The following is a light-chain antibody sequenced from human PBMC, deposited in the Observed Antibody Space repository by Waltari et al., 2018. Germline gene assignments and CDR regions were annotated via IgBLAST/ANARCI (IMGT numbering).Light chain of an antibody. CDR2: GKG. Sequence: QSVLTQPPSVSGAPGQRVTISCTGSSSNIGAGYDVHWYQQLPGTPPKLPTYGKGNRPSGVPDRFSGSKSGTSASLAITGLQAEDEADYYCQSYDSSLSGWVFGGGTKLTVL. CDR3: QSYDSSLSGWV. CDR1: SSNIGAGYD. V-gene: IGLV1-40*01. J-gene: IGLJ3*02.